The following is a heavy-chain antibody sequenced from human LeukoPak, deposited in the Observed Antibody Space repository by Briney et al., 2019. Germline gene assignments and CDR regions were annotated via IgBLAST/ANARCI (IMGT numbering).Heavy chain of an antibody. J-gene: IGHJ4*02. D-gene: IGHD3-16*02. Sequence: GGSLRLSCAASGFTFSGSAMHWVRQASGKGLEWVGRIRSKANSYATAYAASVKGRFTLSRDDSKNTAYLQMNSLKTEDTAVYYCTRPSDDYVWGSYRGLDYWGQGTLVTVSS. CDR3: TRPSDDYVWGSYRGLDY. CDR2: IRSKANSYAT. CDR1: GFTFSGSA. V-gene: IGHV3-73*01.